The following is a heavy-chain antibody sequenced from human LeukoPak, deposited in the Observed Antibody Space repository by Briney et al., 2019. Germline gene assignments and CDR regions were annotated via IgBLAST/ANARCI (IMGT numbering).Heavy chain of an antibody. J-gene: IGHJ4*02. CDR1: GGTFSSYA. CDR2: IIPIFGTA. D-gene: IGHD4/OR15-4a*01. Sequence: ASVKVSCKASGGTFSSYAISWVRQAPGQGLEWMGRIIPIFGTANYAQKFQGRVTITTDESTSTAYMVLSSLRSEDTAVYYCASRTIYGGNGGPFDYWGQGTLVTVSS. CDR3: ASRTIYGGNGGPFDY. V-gene: IGHV1-69*05.